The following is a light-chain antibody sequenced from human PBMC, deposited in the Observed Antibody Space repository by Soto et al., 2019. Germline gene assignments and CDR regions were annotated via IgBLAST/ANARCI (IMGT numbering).Light chain of an antibody. CDR1: RSDVGGYNY. CDR2: DVS. J-gene: IGLJ2*01. CDR3: SSYTRTSYVV. V-gene: IGLV2-14*01. Sequence: QSALTQPASVSGSPGQSITIACTGTRSDVGGYNYVSWYQQHPGKAPKLLIYDVSNRPSGVSNRFSGSKSGNTASLPISGLQAEDEADYYCSSYTRTSYVVFGGGTKLTVL.